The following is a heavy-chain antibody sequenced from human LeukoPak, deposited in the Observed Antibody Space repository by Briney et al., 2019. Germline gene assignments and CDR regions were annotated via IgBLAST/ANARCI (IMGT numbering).Heavy chain of an antibody. Sequence: SETLSLTCTVSGGSISSYYWSWIRQPPGKGLEWIGYIYYSGSTNYKPSLKSRVTISVDTSKNQFSLKLSSVTAADTAVYYCARGDTYGVDYWGQGTLVTVSS. D-gene: IGHD1-26*01. J-gene: IGHJ4*02. CDR1: GGSISSYY. CDR3: ARGDTYGVDY. CDR2: IYYSGST. V-gene: IGHV4-59*01.